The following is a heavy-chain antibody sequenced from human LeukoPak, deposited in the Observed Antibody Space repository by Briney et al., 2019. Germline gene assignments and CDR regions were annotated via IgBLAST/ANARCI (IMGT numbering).Heavy chain of an antibody. Sequence: PGSSLRLSCAASGFLLSNHWMTWVRQAPGKGPEWVANINKDESEKYYVDTVKGRFTISRDTAKNSLYLQMNHLRVEDTALYYCARNNDMYVSGQGTTVIVSS. CDR3: ARNNDMYV. D-gene: IGHD1/OR15-1a*01. CDR2: INKDESEK. V-gene: IGHV3-7*03. CDR1: GFLLSNHW. J-gene: IGHJ6*02.